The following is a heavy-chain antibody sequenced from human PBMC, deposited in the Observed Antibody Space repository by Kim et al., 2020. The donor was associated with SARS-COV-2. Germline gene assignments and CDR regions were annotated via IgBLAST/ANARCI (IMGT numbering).Heavy chain of an antibody. Sequence: YYAVSVKSRITINPDPSKNQFSLQLNSVTPEDTAVYYCARANIAARDFDYWGQGTLVTVSS. V-gene: IGHV6-1*01. D-gene: IGHD6-6*01. CDR3: ARANIAARDFDY. J-gene: IGHJ4*02.